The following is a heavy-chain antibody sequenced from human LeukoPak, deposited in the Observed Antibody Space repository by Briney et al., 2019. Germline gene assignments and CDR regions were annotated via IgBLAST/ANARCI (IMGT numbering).Heavy chain of an antibody. CDR1: VFTFSSYA. CDR2: ISYDGSNK. D-gene: IGHD6-19*01. V-gene: IGHV3-30*04. CDR3: AREESSGWFPHYYYCGMDV. Sequence: SLRLSCASSVFTFSSYALHWVRQPPGKGLEGVAVISYDGSNKYYADSVKGRFTISRDNSKNTLYLQMNSLRAEGTAVYYCAREESSGWFPHYYYCGMDVWGKGTTVTVSS. J-gene: IGHJ6*04.